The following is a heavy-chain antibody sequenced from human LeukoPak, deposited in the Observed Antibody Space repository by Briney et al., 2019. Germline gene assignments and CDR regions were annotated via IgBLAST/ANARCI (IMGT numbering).Heavy chain of an antibody. CDR1: GFTFSSYA. CDR3: AKVGGSSPNYY. Sequence: GGSLRLSCAASGFTFSSYAMSWVRQAPGKGLEWVSTISGSGGSAYYADSVKGRFTISRDNSKNTLYLQMNSLRAEDTAVYYCAKVGGSSPNYYWGQGTLVTVSS. CDR2: ISGSGGSA. J-gene: IGHJ4*02. D-gene: IGHD2-2*01. V-gene: IGHV3-23*01.